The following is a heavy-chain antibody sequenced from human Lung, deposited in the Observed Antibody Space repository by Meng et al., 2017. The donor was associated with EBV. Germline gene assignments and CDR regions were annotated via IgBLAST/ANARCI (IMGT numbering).Heavy chain of an antibody. D-gene: IGHD3-10*02. CDR1: GGTIPSHA. Sequence: VQVGSEVKKPGSSVKVSCKASGGTIPSHAISWVRQAPGQGREWVGGIDPIFGAPHYAQKFQGRVTVAADESRSSAFMELSSLRSEDTAVFYCVFREYGDFDYWGQGTLVTVSS. CDR2: IDPIFGAP. V-gene: IGHV1-69*01. J-gene: IGHJ4*02. CDR3: VFREYGDFDY.